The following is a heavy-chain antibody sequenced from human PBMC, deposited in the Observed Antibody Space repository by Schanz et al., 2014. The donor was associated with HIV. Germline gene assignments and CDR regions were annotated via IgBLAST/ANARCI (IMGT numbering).Heavy chain of an antibody. Sequence: QVRLVQSGGGVVQPGRSLRLSCAASGFTFSSYGMHWVRQAPGKGLEWVAVIWYDGSNKYYTDSVKGRLTISRDNSENTLYLQMNSLRAEDTAVYYCAKSRGDSWPYGMDVWGQGTTVTVSS. CDR1: GFTFSSYG. J-gene: IGHJ6*02. CDR2: IWYDGSNK. V-gene: IGHV3-33*03. CDR3: AKSRGDSWPYGMDV. D-gene: IGHD4-17*01.